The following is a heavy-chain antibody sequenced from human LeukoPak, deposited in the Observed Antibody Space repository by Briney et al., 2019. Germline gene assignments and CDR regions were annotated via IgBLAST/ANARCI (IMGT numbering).Heavy chain of an antibody. CDR3: ARFRGWYGDY. CDR2: IIPIFGTA. CDR1: GGTFSSYA. D-gene: IGHD6-19*01. Sequence: SVKVSCKASGGTFSSYAISWVRQAPGQGLEWMGGIIPIFGTANYAQKFQGRVTITADKSTSTAYMELRSLRSDDTAVYYCARFRGWYGDYWGQGTLVTVSS. V-gene: IGHV1-69*06. J-gene: IGHJ4*02.